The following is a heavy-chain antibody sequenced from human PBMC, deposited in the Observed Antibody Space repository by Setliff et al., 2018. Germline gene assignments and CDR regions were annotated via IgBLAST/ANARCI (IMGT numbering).Heavy chain of an antibody. CDR2: IYHSGST. V-gene: IGHV4-38-2*01. CDR3: ASTIAAAGTAADY. D-gene: IGHD6-13*01. CDR1: VYSIGSGYY. Sequence: PSETLSLTCAVSVYSIGSGYYWGWIRQSPGKGLEWIGSIYHSGSTYYNPSLKSRVTISVDTSKNQFSLKLSSVTAADTAVYYCASTIAAAGTAADYWGQGTLVTVSS. J-gene: IGHJ4*02.